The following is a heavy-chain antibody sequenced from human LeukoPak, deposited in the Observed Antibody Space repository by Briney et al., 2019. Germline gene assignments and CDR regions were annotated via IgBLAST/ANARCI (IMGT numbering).Heavy chain of an antibody. CDR2: INPNSGGT. V-gene: IGHV1-2*02. D-gene: IGHD2-2*01. CDR3: ARLGCSSTSCYDY. Sequence: ASVKVSCKASGYTFTGYYMRWVRQAPGQGLEWMGWINPNSGGTNYAQKFQGRVTMTRDTSISTAYMELSRLRSDDTAVYYCARLGCSSTSCYDYWGQGTLVTVSS. CDR1: GYTFTGYY. J-gene: IGHJ4*02.